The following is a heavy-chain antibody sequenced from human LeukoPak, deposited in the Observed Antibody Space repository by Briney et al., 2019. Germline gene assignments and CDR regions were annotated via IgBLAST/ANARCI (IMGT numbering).Heavy chain of an antibody. J-gene: IGHJ4*02. Sequence: GSLRLSCAASGFTVSSNYMNWVRQAPGKGLEWVSVFHSGGSTYYADSVKGRFTISRDNSKNTLYLQMNSLRAEDTAVYYCAKTGERDYWGRGTLVTVSS. CDR1: GFTVSSNY. D-gene: IGHD7-27*01. V-gene: IGHV3-66*01. CDR2: FHSGGST. CDR3: AKTGERDY.